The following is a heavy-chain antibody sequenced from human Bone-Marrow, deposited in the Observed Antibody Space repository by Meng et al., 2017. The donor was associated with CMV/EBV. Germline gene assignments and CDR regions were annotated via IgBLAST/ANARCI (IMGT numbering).Heavy chain of an antibody. V-gene: IGHV3-21*01. CDR1: GFTFNSYN. Sequence: GGSLRLSCAASGFTFNSYNINWVRQAPGKGLEWVSSISSSSNYIYYADSVKGRFTISRDNAKNSLYLQMNSLRAEDTAVYYCARDTVRDCGGDCPSAFDIWGQGTMVTVSS. J-gene: IGHJ3*02. CDR2: ISSSSNYI. D-gene: IGHD2-21*01. CDR3: ARDTVRDCGGDCPSAFDI.